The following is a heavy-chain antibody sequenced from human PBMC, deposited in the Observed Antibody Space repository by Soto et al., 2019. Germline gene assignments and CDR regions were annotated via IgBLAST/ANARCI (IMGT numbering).Heavy chain of an antibody. CDR3: VRDNGNHLFDY. D-gene: IGHD1-1*01. CDR2: ISDNGGNI. J-gene: IGHJ4*01. V-gene: IGHV3-64D*08. Sequence: GGALRLSCSASGFTFSRYKKIWVRQAPGKGLEYLSVISDNGGNINYADSVKGRFTISRDNSMNTLSLQMSSLRTEDTAVYYCVRDNGNHLFDYWGHGTLVTVSS. CDR1: GFTFSRYK.